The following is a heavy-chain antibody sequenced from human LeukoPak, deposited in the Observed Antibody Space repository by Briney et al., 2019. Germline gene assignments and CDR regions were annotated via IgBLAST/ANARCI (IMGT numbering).Heavy chain of an antibody. CDR3: ARGIAVAPSLHNWFDP. V-gene: IGHV4-4*07. Sequence: SETLSLTCTVSGGSISSYYWSWIRQPAGKGLEWIGRIYTSGSTNYNPSLKSRVTISLDTSKSQFSLKLSSVTAADTAVYYCARGIAVAPSLHNWFDPWGQGTLVTVSS. J-gene: IGHJ5*02. CDR2: IYTSGST. CDR1: GGSISSYY. D-gene: IGHD6-13*01.